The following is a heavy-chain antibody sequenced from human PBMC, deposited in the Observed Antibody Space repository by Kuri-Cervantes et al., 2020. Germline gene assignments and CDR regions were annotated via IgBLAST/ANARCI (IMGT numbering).Heavy chain of an antibody. V-gene: IGHV7-4-1*02. Sequence: ASVKVSCKASGYTFTSYAMNWVRQAPGQGLEWMGWINTNTGNPTYAQGFTGRFVFSLDTSVSTAYLQISSLKAGDTAVYYCARDLSVLRPQKSGIAVAGTGRVLFYWGQGTLVTVSS. CDR3: ARDLSVLRPQKSGIAVAGTGRVLFY. CDR2: INTNTGNP. D-gene: IGHD6-19*01. CDR1: GYTFTSYA. J-gene: IGHJ4*02.